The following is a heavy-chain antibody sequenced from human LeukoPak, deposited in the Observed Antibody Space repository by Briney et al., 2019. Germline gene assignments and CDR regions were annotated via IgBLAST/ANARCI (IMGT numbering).Heavy chain of an antibody. V-gene: IGHV4-39*01. CDR2: TYYSGST. CDR3: ARLVGVEYYYDSSGYYPNSFDY. J-gene: IGHJ4*02. CDR1: GGSISSSSYY. Sequence: PSETLSLTCTVSGGSISSSSYYWGWIRQPPGKGLEWIGSTYYSGSTYYNPSLKSRVTISVDTSKNQFSLKLSSVTAADTAVYYCARLVGVEYYYDSSGYYPNSFDYWGQGTLVTVSS. D-gene: IGHD3-22*01.